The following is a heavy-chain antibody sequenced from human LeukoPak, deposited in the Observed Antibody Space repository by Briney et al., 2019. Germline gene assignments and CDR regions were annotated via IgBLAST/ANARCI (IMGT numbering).Heavy chain of an antibody. CDR3: ARQPIVGAKTDAFDI. J-gene: IGHJ3*02. Sequence: SETLSLTCTVSGGSISSYYWSWIRQPPGKGLEWIGYIYYSGSTNYNPSLKSRVTISVDTSKNQFSLKLSSVTAADTAVYYCARQPIVGAKTDAFDIWGQGTMVTVSS. V-gene: IGHV4-59*08. CDR1: GGSISSYY. CDR2: IYYSGST. D-gene: IGHD1-26*01.